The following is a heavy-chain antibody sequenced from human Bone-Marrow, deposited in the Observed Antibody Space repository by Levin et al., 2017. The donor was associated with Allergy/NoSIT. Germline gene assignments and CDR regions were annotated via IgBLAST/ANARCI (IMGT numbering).Heavy chain of an antibody. V-gene: IGHV4-39*01. CDR2: IYYSGTT. CDR1: GGSVSANTFY. Sequence: SETLSLTCTVSGGSVSANTFYWGWIRQPPGKGLESIAYIYYSGTTYYNPSLKSRVSISIDTSRNQFSLKRNSVAATDAAVYYCERKTGQGGGAVDCWGQGILVTVSS. J-gene: IGHJ4*02. D-gene: IGHD1-1*01. CDR3: ERKTGQGGGAVDC.